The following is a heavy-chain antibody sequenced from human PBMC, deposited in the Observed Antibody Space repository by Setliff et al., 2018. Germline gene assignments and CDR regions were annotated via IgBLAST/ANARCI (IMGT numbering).Heavy chain of an antibody. CDR3: ARSDHLVVDGFDV. D-gene: IGHD3-16*01. CDR1: GYTFISYG. Sequence: ASVKVSCKASGYTFISYGISWVRQAPGQGLEWMGWINPKTGGTNLAQKFQGWVSMTRDTSITTAYMELSRLTSDDMAVYFCARSDHLVVDGFDVWGQGTMVTVS. CDR2: INPKTGGT. J-gene: IGHJ3*01. V-gene: IGHV1-2*04.